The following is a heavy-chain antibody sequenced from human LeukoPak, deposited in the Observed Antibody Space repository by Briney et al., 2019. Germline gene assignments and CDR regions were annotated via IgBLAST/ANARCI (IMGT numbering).Heavy chain of an antibody. CDR1: GYTFTGYY. Sequence: GASVKVSCKASGYTFTGYYMHWVRQAPGQGLEWMGWINPNSGGTNYAQKFQGRVTMTRDTSISTAYMELSSLRSEDMAVYYCARGRGSGISYYYYMDVWGKGTTVTVS. CDR3: ARGRGSGISYYYYMDV. J-gene: IGHJ6*03. CDR2: INPNSGGT. D-gene: IGHD3-10*01. V-gene: IGHV1-2*02.